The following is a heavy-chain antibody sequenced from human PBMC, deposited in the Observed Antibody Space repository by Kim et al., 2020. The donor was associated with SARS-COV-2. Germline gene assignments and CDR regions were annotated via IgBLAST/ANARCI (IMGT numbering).Heavy chain of an antibody. J-gene: IGHJ4*02. Sequence: SETLSLTCAVSGGSISSSNWWSWVRQPPGKGLEWIGEIYHSGSTNYNPSLKSRVTISVDKSKNQFSLKLSSVTAADTAVYYCASSGFDQLLLACDYWGQGTLVTVSS. V-gene: IGHV4-4*02. CDR2: IYHSGST. CDR1: GGSISSSNW. CDR3: ASSGFDQLLLACDY. D-gene: IGHD2-2*01.